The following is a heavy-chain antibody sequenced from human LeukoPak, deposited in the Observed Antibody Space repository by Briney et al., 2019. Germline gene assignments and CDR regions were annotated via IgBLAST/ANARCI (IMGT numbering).Heavy chain of an antibody. V-gene: IGHV4-30-4*08. CDR1: GGSISSGDYY. Sequence: PSQTLSLTCTVSGGSISSGDYYWSWLRQPPGKGLEWIGYIYYSGSTYYNPSLKSRVTISVDTSKNQFSLKLSSVTAADTAVYYCARAPLAYGETWFDPWGQGTLVTVSS. J-gene: IGHJ5*02. CDR3: ARAPLAYGETWFDP. CDR2: IYYSGST. D-gene: IGHD3-10*01.